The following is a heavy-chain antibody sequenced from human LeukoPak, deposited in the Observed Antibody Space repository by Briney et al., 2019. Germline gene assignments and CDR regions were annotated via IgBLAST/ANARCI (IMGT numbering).Heavy chain of an antibody. Sequence: ASETLSLTCTVSGGSISSYYWSWIRQPAGKGLEWIGRIYTSGSTNYNPSLKSRVTISVDTSKNQFSLKLSSVTAADTAVYYCARPQPPFGRPGYFDLWGRGTLVTVSS. D-gene: IGHD3-10*01. CDR3: ARPQPPFGRPGYFDL. V-gene: IGHV4-4*07. CDR1: GGSISSYY. CDR2: IYTSGST. J-gene: IGHJ2*01.